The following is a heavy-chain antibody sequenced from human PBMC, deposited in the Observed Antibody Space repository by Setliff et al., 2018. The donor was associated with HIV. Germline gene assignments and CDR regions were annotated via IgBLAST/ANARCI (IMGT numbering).Heavy chain of an antibody. CDR2: ITPDGSRT. V-gene: IGHV3-74*01. CDR1: GFTFSNYW. Sequence: PGGSLRLSCAASGFTFSNYWMHWVRQAPGKGLVWVSRITPDGSRTTYADSVKGRFTISRDNDKNTLYLQMNSLTAEDTAVYYCARDLYYDNSAGDGFDMCGQGTMVTVSS. CDR3: ARDLYYDNSAGDGFDM. J-gene: IGHJ3*02. D-gene: IGHD3-22*01.